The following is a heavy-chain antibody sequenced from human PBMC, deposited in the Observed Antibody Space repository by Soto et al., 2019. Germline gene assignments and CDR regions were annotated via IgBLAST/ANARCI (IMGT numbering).Heavy chain of an antibody. CDR1: GDIVSSNVAC. V-gene: IGHV6-1*01. Sequence: SQTLSLTCFISGDIVSSNVACWNCIRQSPSRGLQWLGRIYYRSKWFHDYAASVESRMAINPDTSRNQFSLQLNYVTPEDTAVYYCARVHCSAGTCLDGLDFWGQGTTVTVSS. J-gene: IGHJ6*02. CDR3: ARVHCSAGTCLDGLDF. D-gene: IGHD2-15*01. CDR2: IYYRSKWFH.